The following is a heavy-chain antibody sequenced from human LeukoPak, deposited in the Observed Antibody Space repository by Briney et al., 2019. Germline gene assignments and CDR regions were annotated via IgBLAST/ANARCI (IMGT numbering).Heavy chain of an antibody. D-gene: IGHD5/OR15-5a*01. CDR1: GYTFTGYY. CDR2: INPNGGGT. CDR3: AREATYGVYAQDY. V-gene: IGHV1-2*02. Sequence: ASVKVSCKASGYTFTGYYMHWVRQAPGQGLEWMGWINPNGGGTNYAQKFQGRVTVTRDTSISTAYMELSRLRSDDTAVYFCAREATYGVYAQDYWGQGTLVTVSS. J-gene: IGHJ4*02.